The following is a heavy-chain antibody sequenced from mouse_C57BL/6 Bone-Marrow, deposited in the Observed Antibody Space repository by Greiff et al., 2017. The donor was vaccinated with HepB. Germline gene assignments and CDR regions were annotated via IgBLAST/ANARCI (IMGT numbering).Heavy chain of an antibody. CDR1: GYTFTSYW. CDR3: ARFSNGGYFDY. J-gene: IGHJ2*01. Sequence: QVQLQQPGAELVMPGASVKLSCKASGYTFTSYWMHWVKQRPGQGLEWIGEIDPSDSYTNYNQKFKGKSTLIVDKSSSTAYMQLSSLTSEDSAVYYCARFSNGGYFDYWGQGTTLTVSS. CDR2: IDPSDSYT. V-gene: IGHV1-69*01.